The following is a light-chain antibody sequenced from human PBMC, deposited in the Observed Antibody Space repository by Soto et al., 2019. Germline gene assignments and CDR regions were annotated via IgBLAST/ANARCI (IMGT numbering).Light chain of an antibody. CDR1: SSNIGAGYD. V-gene: IGLV1-40*01. CDR3: QSYDSSLSASV. J-gene: IGLJ3*02. CDR2: VNN. Sequence: QLVLTQPPSVSGAPGQRVTISCTGSSSNIGAGYDVHWYQQVTGTAPKLLIYVNNNRPSRVPDRFSGSKSGTSASLVITGLQAEDEADYYCQSYDSSLSASVFGGGTKLTVL.